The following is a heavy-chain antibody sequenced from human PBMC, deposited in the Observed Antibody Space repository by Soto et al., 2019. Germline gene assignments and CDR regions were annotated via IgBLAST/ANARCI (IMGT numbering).Heavy chain of an antibody. J-gene: IGHJ6*02. CDR3: ASITSLEWLLRSYYYGMDV. CDR2: ISYDGSNK. Sequence: PGGSLRLSCAASGFTFSSYAMHWARQAQCKGLEWVAVISYDGSNKYYADSVKGRFTISRDNSKNTLYLQMNSLRAEDTAVYYCASITSLEWLLRSYYYGMDVWGQGTTVTVSS. CDR1: GFTFSSYA. D-gene: IGHD3-3*01. V-gene: IGHV3-30-3*01.